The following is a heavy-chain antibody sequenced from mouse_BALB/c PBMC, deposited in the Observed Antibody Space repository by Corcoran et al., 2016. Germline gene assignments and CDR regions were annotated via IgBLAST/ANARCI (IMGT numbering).Heavy chain of an antibody. D-gene: IGHD1-2*01. CDR1: GYTFTEYT. V-gene: IGHV1-18*01. Sequence: EVQLQQSGPELVNPGASEKISCKTSGYTFTEYTMHWVKQSHGKSLEWIVGINPNNGGTSYNQQFKDKATLTVDKSSRTASMELRSLTSEDSAVYSGARRATATWGYFDYWGQGTTLTVSS. CDR3: ARRATATWGYFDY. J-gene: IGHJ2*01. CDR2: INPNNGGT.